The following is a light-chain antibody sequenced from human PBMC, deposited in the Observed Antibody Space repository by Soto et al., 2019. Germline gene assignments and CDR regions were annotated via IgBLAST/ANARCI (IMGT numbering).Light chain of an antibody. V-gene: IGLV2-23*02. J-gene: IGLJ3*02. CDR2: EVS. CDR1: SSDVGSYNL. Sequence: QPVLTQPASVSGSPGQSITISCTGTSSDVGSYNLVSWYQQHPGKAPKLMIYEVSKRPSGVSNRFSGSKSGNTASLTISGLQAEDEADYYCCSYAGSSTFAGVFGGGTKLTVL. CDR3: CSYAGSSTFAGV.